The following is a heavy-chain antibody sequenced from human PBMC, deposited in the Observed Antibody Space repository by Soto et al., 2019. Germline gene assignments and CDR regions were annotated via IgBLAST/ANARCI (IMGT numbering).Heavy chain of an antibody. CDR3: AKAWYSSSWYEVGY. V-gene: IGHV3-23*01. Sequence: PGGSLRLSCAASGFTFRTYAMSWVRQAPGKGLEWVSGISTSGGSTYYADSVRGRFTISRDNPKNTLYLQMNSLRAEDTAVYYCAKAWYSSSWYEVGYWGQGTLVTVSS. J-gene: IGHJ4*02. D-gene: IGHD6-13*01. CDR2: ISTSGGST. CDR1: GFTFRTYA.